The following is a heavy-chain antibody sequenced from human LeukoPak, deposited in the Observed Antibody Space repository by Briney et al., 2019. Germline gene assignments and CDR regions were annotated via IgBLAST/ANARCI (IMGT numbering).Heavy chain of an antibody. Sequence: SETLCLTRPVPGGCISSYYWSWLRQPPGKGPEWIGYIYYSGSTNYNPSLKSRVTISVDTSKNQFSLKLSSVTAADTAVYYCARSGSSLKPIDYWGQGTLVTVSS. CDR1: GGCISSYY. CDR3: ARSGSSLKPIDY. D-gene: IGHD6-13*01. V-gene: IGHV4-59*01. J-gene: IGHJ4*02. CDR2: IYYSGST.